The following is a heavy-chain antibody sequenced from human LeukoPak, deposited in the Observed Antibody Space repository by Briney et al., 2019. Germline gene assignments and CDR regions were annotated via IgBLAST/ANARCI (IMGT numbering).Heavy chain of an antibody. CDR1: GYSFTSYW. J-gene: IGHJ6*02. V-gene: IGHV5-51*01. CDR2: IYPGDSDT. CDR3: ARELGLGYCSGGSCYSALGYYGMDV. D-gene: IGHD2-15*01. Sequence: GESLKISCKGSGYSFTSYWIGWVRQMPGKGLGWMGIIYPGDSDTRYSPSFQGQVTISADKSISTAYLQWSSLKASDTAMYYCARELGLGYCSGGSCYSALGYYGMDVWGQGTTVTVSS.